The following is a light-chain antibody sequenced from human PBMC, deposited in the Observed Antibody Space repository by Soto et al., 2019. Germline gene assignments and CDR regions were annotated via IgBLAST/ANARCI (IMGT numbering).Light chain of an antibody. CDR1: QSVFYSSNNKNY. CDR2: WAS. V-gene: IGKV4-1*01. Sequence: DIVMTQSPDSLAVSLGGRATINCKSSQSVFYSSNNKNYLAWYQQKPGQPPKLLISWASTRDSGVPDRVSGSVSGTDFSLTISSPQAEDVAVYYCQQYYSSPWTFGQGTKVEIK. CDR3: QQYYSSPWT. J-gene: IGKJ1*01.